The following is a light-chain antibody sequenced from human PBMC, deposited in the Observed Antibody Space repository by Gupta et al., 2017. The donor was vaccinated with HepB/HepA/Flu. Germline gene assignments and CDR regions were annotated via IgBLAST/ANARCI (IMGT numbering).Light chain of an antibody. J-gene: IGKJ1*01. V-gene: IGKV3-15*01. Sequence: ETVMTQSPATLSVSPGERATLSCRASQSVSSDLAWYQQKPGQAPRLLIYGASTRATGIPARFSGSGYGTEFTLTISSRQSEDFAVYYCQQDNKWPPRTFGQGTKVEMK. CDR1: QSVSSD. CDR3: QQDNKWPPRT. CDR2: GAS.